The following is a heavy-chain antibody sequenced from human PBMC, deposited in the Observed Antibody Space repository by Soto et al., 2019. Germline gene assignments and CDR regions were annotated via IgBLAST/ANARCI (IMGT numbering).Heavy chain of an antibody. CDR2: INHSGST. J-gene: IGHJ6*02. D-gene: IGHD3-10*01. CDR1: GGSFSGYY. Sequence: SETLSLTCAVYGGSFSGYYWSWIRQPPGKGLEWIGEINHSGSTNYNPSLKSRVTISVDTSKNQFSLKLSSVTAADTAVYYCARGSNTPAYYYGSGRRLYGMDVWGQGTTVTVSS. CDR3: ARGSNTPAYYYGSGRRLYGMDV. V-gene: IGHV4-34*01.